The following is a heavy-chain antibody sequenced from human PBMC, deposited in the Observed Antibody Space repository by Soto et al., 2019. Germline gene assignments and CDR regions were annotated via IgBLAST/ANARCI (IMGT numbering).Heavy chain of an antibody. V-gene: IGHV1-2*04. Sequence: QVQLVQSGAEVKKPGASVKVSCKASGYTFTGYYMHWVRQAPGQGLEWMGWINPNSGGTNYAQKFQGWVTMTGDTSISTAYMELSRLRSDDTAVYYCARARTQLGTYYYYGMDVWGQGTTVTVSS. J-gene: IGHJ6*02. CDR3: ARARTQLGTYYYYGMDV. CDR1: GYTFTGYY. CDR2: INPNSGGT. D-gene: IGHD7-27*01.